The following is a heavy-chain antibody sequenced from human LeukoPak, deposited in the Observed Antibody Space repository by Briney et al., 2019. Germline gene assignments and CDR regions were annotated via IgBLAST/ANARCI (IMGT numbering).Heavy chain of an antibody. CDR2: IYTSGST. CDR1: GGSISSYY. Sequence: PSETQSLTCTVSGGSISSYYWSWIRQPAGKGLEWIGRIYTSGSTNYNPSLKSRVTMSVDTSKNQFSLKLSSVTAADTAVYYCARTVLYCGGDCSSYFDYWGQGTLVTVSS. J-gene: IGHJ4*02. D-gene: IGHD2-21*02. CDR3: ARTVLYCGGDCSSYFDY. V-gene: IGHV4-4*07.